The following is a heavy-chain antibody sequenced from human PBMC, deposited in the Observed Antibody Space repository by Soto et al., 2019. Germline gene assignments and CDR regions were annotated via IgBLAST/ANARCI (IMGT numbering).Heavy chain of an antibody. D-gene: IGHD1-26*01. CDR1: GFTFSGHW. J-gene: IGHJ5*02. Sequence: EVRLVESGGALVPPGGSLRLTCEASGFTFSGHWMHWVRRAPGKGLVWVSHIDTDGSTGGTSYADSVKGRVAGSRDDSNDRLYLQMNDLRVEDTAVYYCARGRGTYYADAWGQGTLVTVSS. CDR3: ARGRGTYYADA. CDR2: IDTDGSTGGT. V-gene: IGHV3-74*03.